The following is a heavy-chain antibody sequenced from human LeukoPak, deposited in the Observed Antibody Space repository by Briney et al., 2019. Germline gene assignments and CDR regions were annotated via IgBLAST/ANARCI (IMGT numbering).Heavy chain of an antibody. Sequence: PGGSLRLSCAASGFTFSSYSMTWVRQAPGKGLEWVSYISSSSSTIYYADSVKGRFTISRDNAKNSLYLQMNSLRAEDTAVYYCAREVVIGHWDAFDIWGQGTMVTVSS. D-gene: IGHD2-21*01. CDR3: AREVVIGHWDAFDI. CDR1: GFTFSSYS. J-gene: IGHJ3*02. CDR2: ISSSSSTI. V-gene: IGHV3-48*01.